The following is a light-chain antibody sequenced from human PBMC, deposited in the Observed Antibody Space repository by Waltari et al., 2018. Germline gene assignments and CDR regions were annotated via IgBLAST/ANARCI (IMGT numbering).Light chain of an antibody. V-gene: IGKV3-20*01. CDR2: AAS. CDR1: QSVSKY. J-gene: IGKJ1*01. CDR3: QNHERLPAT. Sequence: IVLTQSPGTLSLSPGDRATISCRASQSVSKYLAWYQQRPGQAPRLLIYAASTRATGIPDRFSGSGFGTDFSLTISRLEPEDFAVYYCQNHERLPATFGQGTKVEIK.